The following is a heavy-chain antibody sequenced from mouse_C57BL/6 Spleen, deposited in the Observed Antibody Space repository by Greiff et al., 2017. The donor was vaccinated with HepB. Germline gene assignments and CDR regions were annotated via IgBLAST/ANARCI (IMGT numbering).Heavy chain of an antibody. V-gene: IGHV7-3*01. Sequence: EVKVVESGGGLVQPGGSLSLSCAASGFTFTDYYMSWVRQPPGKALEWLGFIRNKANGYTTEYSASVKGRFTISRDNSQSILYLQMNALRAEDSATYYCARYYDYDYKAMDYWGQGTSVTVSS. J-gene: IGHJ4*01. CDR3: ARYYDYDYKAMDY. D-gene: IGHD2-4*01. CDR2: IRNKANGYTT. CDR1: GFTFTDYY.